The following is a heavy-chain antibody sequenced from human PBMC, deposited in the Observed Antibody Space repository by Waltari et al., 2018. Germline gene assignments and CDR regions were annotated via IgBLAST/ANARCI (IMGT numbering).Heavy chain of an antibody. J-gene: IGHJ4*02. CDR2: IYHSGST. Sequence: QVQLQESGPGLVKPSETLSLTCAVSGYSISSGYYWGWIRQPPGKGLEWIGSIYHSGSTYSNPSRKSRVTISVDTSKTQFSLKLSSVTAADTAVYYCARLGQLDPPGDYWGQGTLVTVSS. D-gene: IGHD6-6*01. V-gene: IGHV4-38-2*01. CDR3: ARLGQLDPPGDY. CDR1: GYSISSGYY.